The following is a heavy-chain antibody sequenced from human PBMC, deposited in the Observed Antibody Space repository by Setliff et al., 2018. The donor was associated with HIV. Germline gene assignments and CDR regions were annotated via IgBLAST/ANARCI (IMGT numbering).Heavy chain of an antibody. CDR2: IYTSGST. V-gene: IGHV4-4*09. CDR1: GGSISGYY. CDR3: ARRIGAGNFDY. J-gene: IGHJ4*02. Sequence: PSETLSLTCPVSGGSISGYYWSWIRQPPGKGLEWIGYIYTSGSTHYNPSLKSRVTISVDTSKNQFSLKLSSVTAADTAVYYCARRIGAGNFDYWGQGTLVTVSS. D-gene: IGHD3-16*01.